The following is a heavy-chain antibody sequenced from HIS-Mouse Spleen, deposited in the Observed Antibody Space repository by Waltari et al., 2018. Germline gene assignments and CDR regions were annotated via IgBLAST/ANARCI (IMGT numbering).Heavy chain of an antibody. Sequence: EVQLVESGGGLVQPGGSLRLSCAASGFTFSSYAMHWVRQAPGKGLEYVSAISSNGGSTYYANSVKGRFTISRDNSKNTLYLQMGSLRAEDMAVYYCARFIAVAGTGWFDPWGQGILVTVSS. J-gene: IGHJ5*02. CDR1: GFTFSSYA. CDR3: ARFIAVAGTGWFDP. CDR2: ISSNGGST. V-gene: IGHV3-64*01. D-gene: IGHD6-19*01.